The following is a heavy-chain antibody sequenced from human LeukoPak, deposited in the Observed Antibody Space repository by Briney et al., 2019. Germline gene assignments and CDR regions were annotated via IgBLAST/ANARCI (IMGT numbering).Heavy chain of an antibody. CDR3: ARVGITMIVDYYYYVDV. V-gene: IGHV4-59*01. CDR1: GGSISSYY. D-gene: IGHD3-22*01. CDR2: IYYSGST. Sequence: SETLSLTCTVSGGSISSYYWSWIRQPPGKGLEWIGYIYYSGSTNYNPSLKSRVTISVDTSKNQFSLKLSSVTAADTAVYYCARVGITMIVDYYYYVDVWGKGTTVTVSS. J-gene: IGHJ6*03.